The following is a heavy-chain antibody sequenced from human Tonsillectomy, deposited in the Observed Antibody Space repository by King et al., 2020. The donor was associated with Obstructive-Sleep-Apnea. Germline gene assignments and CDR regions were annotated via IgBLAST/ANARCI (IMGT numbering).Heavy chain of an antibody. J-gene: IGHJ4*02. CDR1: GGSISSSSYY. V-gene: IGHV4-39*07. CDR2: IYYSGST. CDR3: ARGKDDYGDSGIDY. D-gene: IGHD4-17*01. Sequence: QLQESGPGLVKPSETLSLTCTVSGGSISSSSYYWGWIRQPPGKGLEWIGSIYYSGSTYYNPSLKSRVTISVDTSKNQFSLKLSTVTAADTAVYYCARGKDDYGDSGIDYWGQGTLVTVSS.